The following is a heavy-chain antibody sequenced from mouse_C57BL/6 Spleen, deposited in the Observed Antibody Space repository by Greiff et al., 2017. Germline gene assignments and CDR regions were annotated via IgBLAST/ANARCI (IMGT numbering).Heavy chain of an antibody. CDR1: GYSITSGYY. D-gene: IGHD2-4*01. V-gene: IGHV3-6*01. CDR3: ARDEGLPFAY. CDR2: ISYDGSN. Sequence: EVQLVESGPGLVKSSQSLSLTCSVTGYSITSGYYWNWIRQFPGNKLEWMGYISYDGSNNYNPSLKNRISITRDTSKNQFFLKLNSVTTEDTATYYCARDEGLPFAYWGQGTLVTVSA. J-gene: IGHJ3*01.